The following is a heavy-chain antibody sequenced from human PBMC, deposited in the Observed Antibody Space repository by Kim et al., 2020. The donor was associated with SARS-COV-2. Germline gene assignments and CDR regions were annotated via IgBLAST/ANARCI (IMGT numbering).Heavy chain of an antibody. CDR1: GGSISSYY. J-gene: IGHJ4*02. V-gene: IGHV4-59*08. CDR2: IYYSGST. CDR3: ARHSSIAARQSNFDY. Sequence: SETLSLTCTVSGGSISSYYWSWIRQPPGKGLEWIGYIYYSGSTNYNPSLKSRVTISVDTSKNQFSLKLSSVTAADTAVYYCARHSSIAARQSNFDYWGQGTLVTVSS. D-gene: IGHD6-6*01.